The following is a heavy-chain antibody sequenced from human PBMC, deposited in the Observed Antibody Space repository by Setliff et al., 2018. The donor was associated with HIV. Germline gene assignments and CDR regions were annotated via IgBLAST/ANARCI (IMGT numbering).Heavy chain of an antibody. CDR1: GFSFSTHD. Sequence: QPGGSLRLSCAASGFSFSTHDMNWARQAPGKGLEWVANIDKYGSVKYYVDSVKGRFTISRGNAKNSLSLQMNSLRAEDTAVYYCARGLVGGIFWSGYCFDYWGQGTLVTVSS. CDR2: IDKYGSVK. J-gene: IGHJ4*02. CDR3: ARGLVGGIFWSGYCFDY. D-gene: IGHD3-3*01. V-gene: IGHV3-7*02.